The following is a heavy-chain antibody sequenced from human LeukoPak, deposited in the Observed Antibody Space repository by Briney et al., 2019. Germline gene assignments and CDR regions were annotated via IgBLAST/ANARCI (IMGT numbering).Heavy chain of an antibody. CDR3: AREGVAAPGDY. CDR1: GYTFTSYA. Sequence: ASVKVSCKASGYTFTSYAMHWVRQAPGQRLEWMGWINAGNGNTKYSQKFQGRVTITRDTSASTAYMELSSLSSEDTAVYYCAREGVAAPGDYWGQGTLVTVSS. CDR2: INAGNGNT. D-gene: IGHD6-13*01. J-gene: IGHJ4*02. V-gene: IGHV1-3*01.